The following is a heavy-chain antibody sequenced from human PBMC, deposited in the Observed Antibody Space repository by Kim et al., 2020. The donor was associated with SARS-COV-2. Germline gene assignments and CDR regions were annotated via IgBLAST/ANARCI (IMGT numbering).Heavy chain of an antibody. V-gene: IGHV4-39*07. D-gene: IGHD3-22*01. CDR2: IYYSGST. J-gene: IGHJ4*02. Sequence: SETLSLTCTVSGGSISSSSYYWGWIRQPPGKGLEWIGSIYYSGSTYYNPSLKSRVTISVDTSKNQFSLKLSSVTAADTAVYYCARDYYYDSSGYPLNPRYYFDYWGQGTLVTVSS. CDR1: GGSISSSSYY. CDR3: ARDYYYDSSGYPLNPRYYFDY.